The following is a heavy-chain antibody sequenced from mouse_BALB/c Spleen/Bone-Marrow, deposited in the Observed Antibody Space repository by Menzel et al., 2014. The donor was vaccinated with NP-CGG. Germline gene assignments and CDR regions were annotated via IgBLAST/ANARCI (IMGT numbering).Heavy chain of an antibody. CDR2: ILGDWST. CDR3: AKNYDNGFAY. V-gene: IGHV2-3*01. Sequence: QVQLKESGPGLVAPSQSLSITCTVSGFSLTSFGVSWVRQHPGKGLERLGVILGDWSTNDHSALLSRLSISKDNSKSQVFLKLKTVQNDDTATYNYAKNYDNGFAYWGQGTLVTVSA. CDR1: GFSLTSFG. J-gene: IGHJ3*01. D-gene: IGHD2-4*01.